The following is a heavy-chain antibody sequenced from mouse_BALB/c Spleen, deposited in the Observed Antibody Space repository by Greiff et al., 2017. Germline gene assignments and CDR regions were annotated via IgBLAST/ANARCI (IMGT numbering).Heavy chain of an antibody. CDR3: ARLGWDDFDAMDY. V-gene: IGHV1S81*02. J-gene: IGHJ4*01. Sequence: QVQLQQPGAELVKPGASVKLSCKASGYTFTSYWMHWVKQRPGQGLEWIGEINPSNGRTNYNEKFKSKATLTVDKSSSTAYMQLSSLTSEDSAVYDCARLGWDDFDAMDYWGQGTSVTVSS. CDR2: INPSNGRT. CDR1: GYTFTSYW. D-gene: IGHD4-1*01.